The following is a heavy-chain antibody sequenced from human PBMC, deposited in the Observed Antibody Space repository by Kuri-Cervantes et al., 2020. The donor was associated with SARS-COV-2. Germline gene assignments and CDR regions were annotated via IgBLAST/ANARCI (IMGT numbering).Heavy chain of an antibody. CDR3: SRDLRIAAPRGDY. D-gene: IGHD6-6*01. CDR2: ISSSCSTI. Sequence: GGSLRLSCAASGFTFSSYSMNWVRKAPGKGREWVSYISSSCSTIYYADSVKGRFTISRDNAKNSLYLQMNSLRAEDTAVYYCSRDLRIAAPRGDYWGQGTLVTVSS. V-gene: IGHV3-48*01. CDR1: GFTFSSYS. J-gene: IGHJ4*02.